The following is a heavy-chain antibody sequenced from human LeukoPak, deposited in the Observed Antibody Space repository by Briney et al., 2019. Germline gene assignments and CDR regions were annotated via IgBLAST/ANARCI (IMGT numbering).Heavy chain of an antibody. D-gene: IGHD1-26*01. CDR2: IHASGST. Sequence: SETLSLTCTVSGASISTYYWSWFRQPAGTGLEWIGRIHASGSTYYNPSLKSRVSMSMDLSKNQFSLSLNLVTAADTAVFYCARDIGSRIWGKGTTVIVSS. CDR1: GASISTYY. J-gene: IGHJ6*04. CDR3: ARDIGSRI. V-gene: IGHV4-4*07.